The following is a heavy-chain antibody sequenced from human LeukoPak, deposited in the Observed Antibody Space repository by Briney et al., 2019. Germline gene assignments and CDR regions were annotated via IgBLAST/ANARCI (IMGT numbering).Heavy chain of an antibody. CDR3: ARSLGYYGPFDP. CDR2: IYYSGST. CDR1: GGSISSSSYY. D-gene: IGHD3-10*01. J-gene: IGHJ5*02. Sequence: KSSETLSLTCTVSGGSISSSSYYWGWIRQPPGKGLEWIGSIYYSGSTYYNPSLKSRVTISVDTSKNQFSLKLSSVTAADTAVYYCARSLGYYGPFDPWGQGTLVTVSS. V-gene: IGHV4-39*01.